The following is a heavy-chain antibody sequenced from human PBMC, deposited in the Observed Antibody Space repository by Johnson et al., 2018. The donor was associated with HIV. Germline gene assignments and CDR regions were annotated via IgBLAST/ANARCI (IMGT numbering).Heavy chain of an antibody. V-gene: IGHV3-66*01. Sequence: VQLVESGGGLVQPGGSLRLSCAASGFTVSSNYMSWVRQAPGQGLEWVSVIYSGGSTYYADLVGARFTISRDNSKNTLYLHMNSLRAEDTAVYYCAKDSKRELLQGKDAFDFWGQGTMVTVSS. CDR2: IYSGGST. CDR3: AKDSKRELLQGKDAFDF. J-gene: IGHJ3*01. D-gene: IGHD3-10*01. CDR1: GFTVSSNY.